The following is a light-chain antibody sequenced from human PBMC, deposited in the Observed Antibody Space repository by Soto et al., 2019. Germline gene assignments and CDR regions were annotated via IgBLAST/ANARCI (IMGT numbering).Light chain of an antibody. Sequence: EIVLTQSPGTLSLSPGDRATLSCRASQSVTSNYLAWYQQKPGQAPRLLIYGASSRATGIPDRFSGSGSGTDFTLTISRLEPEDFAVYYCQQYSNSRTFGQGTKVEIK. V-gene: IGKV3-20*01. CDR2: GAS. CDR3: QQYSNSRT. CDR1: QSVTSNY. J-gene: IGKJ1*01.